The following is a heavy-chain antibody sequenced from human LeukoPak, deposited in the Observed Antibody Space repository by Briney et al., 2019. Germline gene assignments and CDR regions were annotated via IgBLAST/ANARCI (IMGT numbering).Heavy chain of an antibody. CDR3: ASAGEIN. CDR1: GFTVSNNN. V-gene: IGHV3-66*01. J-gene: IGHJ3*01. CDR2: IYSGGRT. Sequence: PGGSLRLSCAASGFTVSNNNMSWVAQPQGKGLEWVSVIYSGGRTYYADSVKGRFTISRDNSKNTVYLQMNSLRAEDTAVYYCASAGEINWGQGTMVTVSS. D-gene: IGHD5-24*01.